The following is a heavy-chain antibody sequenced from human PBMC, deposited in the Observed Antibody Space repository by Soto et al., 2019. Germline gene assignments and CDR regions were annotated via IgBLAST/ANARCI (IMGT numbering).Heavy chain of an antibody. D-gene: IGHD3-10*01. J-gene: IGHJ5*02. CDR1: GGSISSGDYY. Sequence: PSETLSLTCTVSGGSISSGDYYWSWIRQPPGKGLEWIGYIYYSGSTNYNPSLKSRVTISVDTSKNQFSLKLSSVTAADTAVYYCARDLCDGSGSPRGTNWFDPWGQGTRVTVSS. CDR3: ARDLCDGSGSPRGTNWFDP. V-gene: IGHV4-61*08. CDR2: IYYSGST.